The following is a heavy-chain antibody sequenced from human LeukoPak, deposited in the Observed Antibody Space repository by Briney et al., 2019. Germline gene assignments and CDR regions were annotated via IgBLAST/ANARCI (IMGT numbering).Heavy chain of an antibody. CDR3: ARGAGDGGTVDY. V-gene: IGHV4-34*01. CDR1: GGSFSGYY. Sequence: PSETLSPTCAVYGGSFSGYYWSWIRQPPGKGLEWIGEINHSGSTNYNPSLKSRVTISVDTSKNQFSLKLSSVTAAGTAVYYCARGAGDGGTVDYWGQGTLVTVSS. D-gene: IGHD4-23*01. CDR2: INHSGST. J-gene: IGHJ4*02.